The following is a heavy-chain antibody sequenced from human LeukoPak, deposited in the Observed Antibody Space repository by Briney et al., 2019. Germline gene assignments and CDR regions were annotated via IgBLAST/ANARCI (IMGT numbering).Heavy chain of an antibody. J-gene: IGHJ5*02. D-gene: IGHD6-6*01. CDR2: IYYSGST. CDR3: ARHGPLSRYSSSSGWFDP. Sequence: TSETLSLTCTVSGGSVSSSSYYWGWIRQPPGRGLEWIAFIYYSGSTYYNPSPKSRVTISVDTSKNQFSLKLSSVTAADTAVYYCARHGPLSRYSSSSGWFDPWGQGTLVTVSS. CDR1: GGSVSSSSYY. V-gene: IGHV4-39*01.